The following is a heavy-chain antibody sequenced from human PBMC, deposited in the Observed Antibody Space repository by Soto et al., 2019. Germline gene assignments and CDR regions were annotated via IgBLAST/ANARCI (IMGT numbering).Heavy chain of an antibody. V-gene: IGHV1-69*13. CDR1: GGTFSSYA. D-gene: IGHD2-2*01. CDR3: ARDSGPGYCSSTSCSINWFDP. J-gene: IGHJ5*02. CDR2: IIPIFGTA. Sequence: SVKVSCKASGGTFSSYAISWVRQAPGQGLEWMGGIIPIFGTANYAQKFQGRVTITAYESTSTAYMELSSLRSEDTAVYYCARDSGPGYCSSTSCSINWFDPWGQGTLVTVSS.